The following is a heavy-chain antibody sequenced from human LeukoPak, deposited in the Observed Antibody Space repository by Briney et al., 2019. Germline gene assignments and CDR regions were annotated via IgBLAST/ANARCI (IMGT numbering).Heavy chain of an antibody. CDR3: ARGSGIAVAGKGYDY. CDR1: GFTFSSYA. D-gene: IGHD6-19*01. CDR2: KHHSGST. V-gene: IGHV4-34*01. J-gene: IGHJ4*02. Sequence: PAGSLRFSGAASGFTFSSYAMSWVRQAPGKGRKWSGEKHHSGSTNYSPSLKGRVTISVDTSKNQFSLKLSSVTAAGTAVYYCARGSGIAVAGKGYDYWGQGTLGTVSS.